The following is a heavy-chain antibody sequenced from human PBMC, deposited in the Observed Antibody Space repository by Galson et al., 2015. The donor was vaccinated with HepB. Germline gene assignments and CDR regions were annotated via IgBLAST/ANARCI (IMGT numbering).Heavy chain of an antibody. Sequence: SLRLSCAASGFTFSSYAMSWVRQAPGKGLEWVSAISGSGGSTYYADSVKGRFTISRDNSKNTLYLQMNSLRAEDTAVYYCAKEGGGDYYYYYYYMDVWGKGTTVTVSS. CDR3: AKEGGGDYYYYYYYMDV. V-gene: IGHV3-23*01. CDR1: GFTFSSYA. J-gene: IGHJ6*03. D-gene: IGHD4-17*01. CDR2: ISGSGGST.